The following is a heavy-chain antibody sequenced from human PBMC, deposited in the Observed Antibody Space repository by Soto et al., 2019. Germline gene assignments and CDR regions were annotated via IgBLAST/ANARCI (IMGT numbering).Heavy chain of an antibody. Sequence: QVQLQQWGAGLLKPSETLSLTCAVYGGSFSGYYWSWIRQPPGKGLEWIGEINHSGSTNYNPSLKSRVTISVDTCRNQCSLKLCSVTAADTAVYYCARARPFIRITMVRGTSLPRWFDPWGQGTLVTVSS. CDR1: GGSFSGYY. V-gene: IGHV4-34*01. D-gene: IGHD3-10*01. J-gene: IGHJ5*02. CDR2: INHSGST. CDR3: ARARPFIRITMVRGTSLPRWFDP.